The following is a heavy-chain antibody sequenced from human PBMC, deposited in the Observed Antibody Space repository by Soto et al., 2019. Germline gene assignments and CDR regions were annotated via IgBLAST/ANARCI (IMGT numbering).Heavy chain of an antibody. V-gene: IGHV6-1*01. Sequence: QTLSLTCAISGDSVPSNSAAWNWIRQSPSRGLEWLGRTYYRSKWYNDYAVSVKSRITINPDTSKNQFSLQLNSVTPEDTAVYYCARDYYGSGSYRSLLYYFDYWGQGTLVIVSS. CDR2: TYYRSKWYN. CDR3: ARDYYGSGSYRSLLYYFDY. CDR1: GDSVPSNSAA. D-gene: IGHD3-10*01. J-gene: IGHJ4*02.